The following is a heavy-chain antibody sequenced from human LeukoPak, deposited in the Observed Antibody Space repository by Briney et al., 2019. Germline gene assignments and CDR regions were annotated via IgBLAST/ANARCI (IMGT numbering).Heavy chain of an antibody. J-gene: IGHJ4*02. CDR3: AKVNMDYAYYFDY. CDR1: GFTFSSYA. CDR2: ISGSGGST. D-gene: IGHD4-17*01. Sequence: GRSLRLSCAASGFTFSSYAMHWVRQAPGKGLEWVSAISGSGGSTYYADSVKGRFTISRDNSKNTLYLQMNSLRAEDTAVYYCAKVNMDYAYYFDYWGQGTLVTVSS. V-gene: IGHV3-23*01.